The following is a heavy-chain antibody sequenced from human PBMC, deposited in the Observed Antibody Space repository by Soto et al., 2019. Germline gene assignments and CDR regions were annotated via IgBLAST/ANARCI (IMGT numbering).Heavy chain of an antibody. D-gene: IGHD3-22*01. CDR1: GGSLSSGGYY. V-gene: IGHV4-31*03. CDR2: IYYSGST. CDR3: ARYYYDSSGYLDY. Sequence: SETLALTCTVSGGSLSSGGYYWSWLRQHPGKGLEWIGYIYYSGSTYYNPSLKSRVTISVDTSKNQFSLKLSSVTAADTAVYYCARYYYDSSGYLDYWGQGTLVTVSS. J-gene: IGHJ4*02.